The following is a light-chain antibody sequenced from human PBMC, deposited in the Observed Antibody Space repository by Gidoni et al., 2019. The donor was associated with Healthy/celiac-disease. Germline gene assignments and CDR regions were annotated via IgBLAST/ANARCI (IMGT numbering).Light chain of an antibody. V-gene: IGLV2-23*02. J-gene: IGLJ2*01. CDR1: SSDVGSYNL. Sequence: PGQSITISCTGTSSDVGSYNLVSWYQQHPGKAPKLMIYEVSKRPSGVSNRFSGSKSGNTASLTISGLQAEDEADYYCCSYAGSSTLVFGGGTKLTVL. CDR3: CSYAGSSTLV. CDR2: EVS.